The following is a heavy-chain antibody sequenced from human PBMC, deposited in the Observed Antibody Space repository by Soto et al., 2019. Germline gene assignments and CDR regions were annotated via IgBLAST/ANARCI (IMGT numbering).Heavy chain of an antibody. Sequence: SETLSLTCTVSGGSISSSSYYWGWIRQPPGKGLEWIGSIYYSGSTYYNPSLKSRVTISVDTSKNQFSLKLSSVTAADTAVYYCARSALTYYYDSSGYYGLYNWGQGTLVTVPQ. CDR1: GGSISSSSYY. D-gene: IGHD3-22*01. J-gene: IGHJ4*02. CDR2: IYYSGST. V-gene: IGHV4-39*01. CDR3: ARSALTYYYDSSGYYGLYN.